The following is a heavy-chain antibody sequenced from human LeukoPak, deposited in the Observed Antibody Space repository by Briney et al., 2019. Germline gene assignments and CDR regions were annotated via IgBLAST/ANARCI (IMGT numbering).Heavy chain of an antibody. D-gene: IGHD1-14*01. CDR3: VRDLTGTFDY. V-gene: IGHV3-21*01. Sequence: GGSLRLSCAASGFTLSSYSMNWVRQAAGKGLEWVSSISSSSSYIYYADSVKGRFTISRDNAKNSLYLQMNSLRAEDTAVYYCVRDLTGTFDYWGQGTLVTVSS. J-gene: IGHJ4*02. CDR2: ISSSSSYI. CDR1: GFTLSSYS.